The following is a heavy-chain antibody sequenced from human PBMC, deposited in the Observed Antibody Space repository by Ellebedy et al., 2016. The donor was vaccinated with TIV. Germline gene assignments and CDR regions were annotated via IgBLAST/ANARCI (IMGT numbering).Heavy chain of an antibody. CDR3: AKVPGDLGYCSSSSCHILFDY. CDR1: GFTFSSYA. CDR2: IIGSGGRT. V-gene: IGHV3-23*01. D-gene: IGHD2-2*02. Sequence: GGSLRLXXAASGFTFSSYAMTWVRQAPGDGLEWVSAIIGSGGRTYYADSVKGRFTISRDNSKNTLYLQMNSLRAEDTAVYYCAKVPGDLGYCSSSSCHILFDYWGQGTLVTVSS. J-gene: IGHJ4*02.